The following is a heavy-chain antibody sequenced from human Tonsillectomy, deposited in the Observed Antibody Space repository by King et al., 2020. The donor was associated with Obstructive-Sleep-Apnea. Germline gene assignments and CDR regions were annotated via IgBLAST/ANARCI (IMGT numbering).Heavy chain of an antibody. CDR1: GYTFTNYD. D-gene: IGHD2-2*01. CDR2: MNPNGGNT. V-gene: IGHV1-8*01. Sequence: QLVQSGAEVRKPGASVKVSCKASGYTFTNYDINWVRQDTGQGLEWMGWMNPNGGNTGYAQEFQGRVTMTRNTSISTAYLELSSLRSEDTAVYYCATRRGAGSSDYWGQGTLVTVSS. J-gene: IGHJ4*02. CDR3: ATRRGAGSSDY.